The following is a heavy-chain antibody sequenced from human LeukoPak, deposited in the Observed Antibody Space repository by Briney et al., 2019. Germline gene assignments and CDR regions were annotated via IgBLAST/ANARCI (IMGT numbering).Heavy chain of an antibody. D-gene: IGHD3-10*01. CDR2: ISAYNGIT. J-gene: IGHJ4*02. CDR1: GYTFTSYG. V-gene: IGHV1-18*04. Sequence: ASVKVSCKASGYTFTSYGISWVRQAPGQGLEWMGWISAYNGITNYAQKLQGRVTMTTDTSTSTAYMELRRLRSDDTAVYYCARDRGTYYYGSRTTVDSWGQGTLVTVSS. CDR3: ARDRGTYYYGSRTTVDS.